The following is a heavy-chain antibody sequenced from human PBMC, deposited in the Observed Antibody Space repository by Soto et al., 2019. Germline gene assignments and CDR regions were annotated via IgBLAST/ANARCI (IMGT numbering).Heavy chain of an antibody. D-gene: IGHD3-10*01. J-gene: IGHJ5*02. V-gene: IGHV3-33*01. CDR3: GRAGVANWVDP. Sequence: QVQLVESGGGVVQPGRSLRLSCEVSGFMFSKYGMHWVRQAPGKGLEWVAIIWYDGSNDHYAASVEGRFTISKDNSKNTVYLEMDSLSVEDMAIYYCGRAGVANWVDPWGQGTLVTVSS. CDR1: GFMFSKYG. CDR2: IWYDGSND.